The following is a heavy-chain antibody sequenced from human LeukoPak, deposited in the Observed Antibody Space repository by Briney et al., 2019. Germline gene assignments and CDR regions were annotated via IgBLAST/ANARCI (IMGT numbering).Heavy chain of an antibody. Sequence: GRSLRLSCAASGLTFSSYAMQWVRHAPGKGREYVSAIRSNGDSTYYANSVKGRFTITRDSSKNTLYLQMGSLRAEDFGVDYCAIGGFRGGIGPFDYWGQGTLVTVSS. D-gene: IGHD3-16*02. CDR3: AIGGFRGGIGPFDY. CDR2: IRSNGDST. V-gene: IGHV3-64*01. J-gene: IGHJ4*02. CDR1: GLTFSSYA.